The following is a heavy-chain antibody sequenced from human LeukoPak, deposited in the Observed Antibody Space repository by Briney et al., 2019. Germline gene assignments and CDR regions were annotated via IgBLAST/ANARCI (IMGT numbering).Heavy chain of an antibody. J-gene: IGHJ4*02. V-gene: IGHV1-46*01. CDR1: GYTFTNYY. D-gene: IGHD1-14*01. Sequence: GASVKVSCKASGYTFTNYYMHWVRQAPGQGPEWMGIINPSGGSTTYAQKFQGRVTVTRDMSTSTVYMELSSLRSEDTAVYYCARKGANQVSDCWGQGTLVTVSS. CDR3: ARKGANQVSDC. CDR2: INPSGGST.